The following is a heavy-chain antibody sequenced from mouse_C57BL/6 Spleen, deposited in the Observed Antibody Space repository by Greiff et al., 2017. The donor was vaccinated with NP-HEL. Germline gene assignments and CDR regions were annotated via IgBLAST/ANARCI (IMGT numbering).Heavy chain of an antibody. Sequence: DVHLVESGGGLVQPGGSLKLSCAASGFTFSDYYMYWVRQTPEKRLEWVAYISNGGGSTYYPDTVKGRFTISRDNAKNTLYLQMSRLKSEDTAMYYCARHLRRNAMDYWGQGTSVTVSS. V-gene: IGHV5-12*01. CDR1: GFTFSDYY. J-gene: IGHJ4*01. D-gene: IGHD1-1*01. CDR2: ISNGGGST. CDR3: ARHLRRNAMDY.